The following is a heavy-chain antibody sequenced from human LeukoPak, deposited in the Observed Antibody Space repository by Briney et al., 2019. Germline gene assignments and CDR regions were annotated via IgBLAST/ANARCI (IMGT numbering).Heavy chain of an antibody. J-gene: IGHJ4*02. CDR2: INHSGST. V-gene: IGHV4-34*01. CDR1: GGSFSGYY. D-gene: IGHD3-22*01. CDR3: ARVFHYEVDY. Sequence: SETLSLTCAVYGGSFSGYYWSWIRQPPGKGLEWIGEINHSGSTNYNPSLKSRVTISVDTSKNQFSLKLSSVTAADTAVYYCARVFHYEVDYWGQGTLVTVSS.